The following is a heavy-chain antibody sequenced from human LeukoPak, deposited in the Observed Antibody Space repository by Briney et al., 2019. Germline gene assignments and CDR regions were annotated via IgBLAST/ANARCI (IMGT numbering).Heavy chain of an antibody. CDR2: IWYDGSNK. D-gene: IGHD3-9*01. CDR1: GFTFSSYG. Sequence: GRSLRLSCAASGFTFSSYGMHWVRQAPGKGLEWVAVIWYDGSNKYYADSVKGRFTISRDNSKNTLYLQMNSLRAEDTAVYYCAKEPRVRYFDWLFGPWGQGTLVTVSS. V-gene: IGHV3-33*06. CDR3: AKEPRVRYFDWLFGP. J-gene: IGHJ5*02.